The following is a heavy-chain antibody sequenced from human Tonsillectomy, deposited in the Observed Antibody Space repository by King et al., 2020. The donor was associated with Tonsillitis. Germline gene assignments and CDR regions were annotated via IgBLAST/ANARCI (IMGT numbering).Heavy chain of an antibody. CDR1: GGSISSSSYY. V-gene: IGHV4-39*01. D-gene: IGHD6-6*01. Sequence: QLQESGPGLVKPSETLSLTCTVSGGSISSSSYYWGWIRQPPGKGLEWIGSIYYSGRTYYNPSLKSRVTISVDTSKNQFSLTLSSVTAADTAVYYCARGGIAARWYNWFDPWGQGTLATVSS. CDR2: IYYSGRT. J-gene: IGHJ5*02. CDR3: ARGGIAARWYNWFDP.